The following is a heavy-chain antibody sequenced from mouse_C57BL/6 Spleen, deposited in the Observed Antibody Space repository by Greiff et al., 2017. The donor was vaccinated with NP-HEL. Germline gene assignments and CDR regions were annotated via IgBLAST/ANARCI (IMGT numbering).Heavy chain of an antibody. Sequence: EVNLVESGGDLVKPGGSLKLSCAASGFTFSSYGMSWVRQTPDKRLEWVATISSGGSYTYYPDSVKGRFTISRDNAKNTLYLQMSSLKSDDTAMYYCARGSNYEAMDYWGQGTSVTVSS. V-gene: IGHV5-6*01. D-gene: IGHD2-5*01. CDR2: ISSGGSYT. J-gene: IGHJ4*01. CDR1: GFTFSSYG. CDR3: ARGSNYEAMDY.